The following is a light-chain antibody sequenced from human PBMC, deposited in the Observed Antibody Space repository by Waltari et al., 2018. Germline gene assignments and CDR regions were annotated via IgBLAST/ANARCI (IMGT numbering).Light chain of an antibody. V-gene: IGKV3D-11*03. CDR2: GAS. CDR1: GGVTST. CDR3: QQYLGLPAT. Sequence: RTSGGVTSTLAWYQQKPRQAPTLPNYGASNRATGIPDRFSGSGDGTDFSLNIRRLVPEDYAVYLCQQYLGLPATCGRGPKVEI. J-gene: IGKJ1*01.